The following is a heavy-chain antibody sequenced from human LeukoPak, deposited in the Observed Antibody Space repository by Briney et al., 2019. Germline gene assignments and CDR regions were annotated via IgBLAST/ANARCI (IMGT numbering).Heavy chain of an antibody. Sequence: GSLRLSCAYSGFTFRNHGMHWIRQPPGKGLEWIGYIYYSGSTNYNPSLKSRVTISVDTSKNQFSLKLSSVTAADTAVYYCARVAYSSSWYVANWFDPWGQGTLVTVSS. V-gene: IGHV4-59*11. D-gene: IGHD6-13*01. CDR3: ARVAYSSSWYVANWFDP. J-gene: IGHJ5*02. CDR1: GFTFRNHG. CDR2: IYYSGST.